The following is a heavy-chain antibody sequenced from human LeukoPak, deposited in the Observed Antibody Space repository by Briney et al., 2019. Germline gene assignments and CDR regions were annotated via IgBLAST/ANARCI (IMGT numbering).Heavy chain of an antibody. V-gene: IGHV4-59*01. CDR2: IYYSGST. CDR3: AISRGGSYYGFDY. Sequence: PSETLSLTCTVSGGSISSYYWSWIRQPPGKGLEWIGYIYYSGSTNYNPSLKSRVTISVDTSKNQFSLKLSSVTAADTAVYYCAISRGGSYYGFDYWRQGTLVTVSS. CDR1: GGSISSYY. D-gene: IGHD3-22*01. J-gene: IGHJ4*02.